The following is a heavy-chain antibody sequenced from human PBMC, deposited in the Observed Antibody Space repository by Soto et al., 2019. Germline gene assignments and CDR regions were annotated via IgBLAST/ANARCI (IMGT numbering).Heavy chain of an antibody. J-gene: IGHJ6*02. Sequence: QVQLVESGGGVVQPGRSLRLSCAASGFTFSSYAMHWVRQAPGKGLEWVAVISYDGSNKYYADSVKGRFTISRDYSKNTLYLQMNSLRAEDTAVYYCARGDGIVVVHYGMDVWGQGTTVTVSS. CDR1: GFTFSSYA. CDR2: ISYDGSNK. D-gene: IGHD2-2*01. CDR3: ARGDGIVVVHYGMDV. V-gene: IGHV3-30-3*01.